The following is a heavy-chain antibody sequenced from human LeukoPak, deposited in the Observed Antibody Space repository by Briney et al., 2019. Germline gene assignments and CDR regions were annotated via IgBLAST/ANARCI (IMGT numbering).Heavy chain of an antibody. V-gene: IGHV3-30-3*01. CDR2: ISYDGSNK. Sequence: GGSLRLSCAASGLTFSSYAMRWVRQAPGKGLEWVAVISYDGSNKYYADSVKGRFTISRDNSKNTLYLQMNSLRAEDTAVYCCARVLAAAGTSLGYWGQGTLVTVSS. CDR3: ARVLAAAGTSLGY. D-gene: IGHD6-13*01. J-gene: IGHJ4*02. CDR1: GLTFSSYA.